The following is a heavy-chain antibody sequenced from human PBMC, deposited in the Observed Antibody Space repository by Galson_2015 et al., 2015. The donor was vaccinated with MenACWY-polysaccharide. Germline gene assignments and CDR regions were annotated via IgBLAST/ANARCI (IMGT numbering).Heavy chain of an antibody. Sequence: SLRLSCAAAGFNFNIHTMHWVRQAPGKGLEWVALISSDGDDKYYADSVKGRFTISRDNHKNMVFLEMNSLRAEDTAVNYCVRDGGGGNGWYWFDLWGQGTRVTVSS. CDR1: GFNFNIHT. D-gene: IGHD6-19*01. J-gene: IGHJ5*02. CDR3: VRDGGGGNGWYWFDL. CDR2: ISSDGDDK. V-gene: IGHV3-30-3*01.